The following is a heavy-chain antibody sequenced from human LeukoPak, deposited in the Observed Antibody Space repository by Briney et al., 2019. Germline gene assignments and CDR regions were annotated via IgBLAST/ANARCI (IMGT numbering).Heavy chain of an antibody. CDR3: AKKMSITAASQVDY. CDR2: ISDDGSNK. J-gene: IGHJ4*02. D-gene: IGHD1-20*01. Sequence: GGSLRLSCAASGFTFSSYAMHWVRQAPGKGLEWVAVISDDGSNKYYADSVKGRFTISRDNSKNALYLQMNSLRAEDTAVYYCAKKMSITAASQVDYWGQGTLVTVSS. CDR1: GFTFSSYA. V-gene: IGHV3-30*18.